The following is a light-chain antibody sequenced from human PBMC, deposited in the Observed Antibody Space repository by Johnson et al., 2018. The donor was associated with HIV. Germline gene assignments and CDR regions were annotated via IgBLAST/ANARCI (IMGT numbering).Light chain of an antibody. V-gene: IGLV1-51*02. Sequence: QSVLTQPPSVSAAPGQKVTISCSGSSYNIGNNLVSWYQQLPGTAPKLLIYENNKRPSGIPDRFSGSKSGTSATLGITGLQTGDEADYYCGTWDNSLRARVFGTGTKVTVL. CDR3: GTWDNSLRARV. CDR2: ENN. J-gene: IGLJ1*01. CDR1: SYNIGNNL.